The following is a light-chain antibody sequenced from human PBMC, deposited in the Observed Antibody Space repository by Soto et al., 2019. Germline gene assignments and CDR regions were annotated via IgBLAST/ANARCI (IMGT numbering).Light chain of an antibody. CDR1: QSINTRY. V-gene: IGKV3-20*01. J-gene: IGKJ2*01. CDR3: QQYDDSARYK. Sequence: EIVLTQSPGTLSLSTGERATLSCRASQSINTRYSAWEQQKPGQPPRHLIYATSIRATGIPDRFSGSGSGTDSTLTISRLEPEDFAVYYCQQYDDSARYKFGQGTNLDIK. CDR2: ATS.